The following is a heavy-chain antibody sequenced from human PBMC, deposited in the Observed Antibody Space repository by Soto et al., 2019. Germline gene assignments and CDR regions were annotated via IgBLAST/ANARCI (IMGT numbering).Heavy chain of an antibody. CDR1: GFTFSSYA. J-gene: IGHJ4*02. CDR2: ISGSGGST. D-gene: IGHD3-16*01. V-gene: IGHV3-23*01. Sequence: GGSLRLSCAASGFTFSSYAMSWVRQAPGKGLEWVSAISGSGGSTYYADSVKGRFTISRDSSKNTLYLQMNSLRAEDTAVYYCAKVPAYDYIWGSYLSFDYWGQGTLVTVSS. CDR3: AKVPAYDYIWGSYLSFDY.